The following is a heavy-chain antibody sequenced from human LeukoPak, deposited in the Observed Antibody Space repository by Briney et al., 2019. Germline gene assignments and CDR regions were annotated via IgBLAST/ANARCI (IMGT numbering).Heavy chain of an antibody. CDR3: ARAGVAAAGLDY. V-gene: IGHV1-18*04. Sequence: PSVKVSRKASGYTFTSYGISWVRHAPGQGLEWMGWISAYNGNTNYAQKLQGRVTMTTDTSTSTAYMELWSLRSDDTAVYYCARAGVAAAGLDYWGQGTLLTVSS. CDR2: ISAYNGNT. D-gene: IGHD6-13*01. J-gene: IGHJ4*02. CDR1: GYTFTSYG.